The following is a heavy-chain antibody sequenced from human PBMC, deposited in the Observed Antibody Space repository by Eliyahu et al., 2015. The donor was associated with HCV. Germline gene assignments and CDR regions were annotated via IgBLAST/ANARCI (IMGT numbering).Heavy chain of an antibody. CDR1: GASINRSF. D-gene: IGHD4-11*01. V-gene: IGHV4-59*08. CDR2: VXHSGQT. J-gene: IGHJ3*01. Sequence: QVQLQGSGPGLVKPSXTLSLTCTFSGASINRSFWXFIRQXPGKGLEWIGYVXHSGQTNXNPSLKXRVTXSVDTSRNQFSLRLSSLTAADTAVYYCAKHIPLHQQLDVGDAFDVWGQGTLVTVSS. CDR3: AKHIPLHQQLDVGDAFDV.